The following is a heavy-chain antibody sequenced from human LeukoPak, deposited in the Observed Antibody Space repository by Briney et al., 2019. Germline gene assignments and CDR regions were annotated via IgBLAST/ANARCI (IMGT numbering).Heavy chain of an antibody. CDR3: ARDGSGRTHFDY. J-gene: IGHJ4*02. D-gene: IGHD3-10*01. CDR1: GYTLTTYA. V-gene: IGHV1-3*01. Sequence: ASVKVSCKGSGYTLTTYAMHWVRQAPGQSLEWMGWINAGNGDTKYSQNFQGRVTITRDTSANTAYMELSSLRSEDTAVYYCARDGSGRTHFDYWGQGTLVTVSS. CDR2: INAGNGDT.